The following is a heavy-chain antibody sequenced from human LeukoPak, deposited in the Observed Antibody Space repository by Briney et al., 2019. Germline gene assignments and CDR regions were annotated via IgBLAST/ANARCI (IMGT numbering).Heavy chain of an antibody. V-gene: IGHV3-21*01. D-gene: IGHD2-2*01. CDR2: ISSSSSYI. CDR3: ARVGVVVVPAAIGGYYYYYYMDV. J-gene: IGHJ6*03. Sequence: PGGSLRLSCAASGFTFSSYGMHWVRQAPGKGLEWVPSISSSSSYIYYADSVKGRFTISRDNAKNSLYLQMNSLRAEDTAVYYCARVGVVVVPAAIGGYYYYYYMDVWGKGTTVTISS. CDR1: GFTFSSYG.